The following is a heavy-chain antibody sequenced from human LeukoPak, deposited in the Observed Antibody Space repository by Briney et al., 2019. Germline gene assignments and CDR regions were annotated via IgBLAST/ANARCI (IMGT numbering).Heavy chain of an antibody. Sequence: PGGSLRLSCAASGFTFSTYAITWVCQAPGRGLEWVSTIRGSGGSTYYADSVKGRFTISRDISKNTVYLQMNTLRAEDTAVYYCAGYCSGSNLYSGLVYGGQGTLVAVSS. CDR2: IRGSGGST. V-gene: IGHV3-23*01. J-gene: IGHJ4*02. D-gene: IGHD2-15*01. CDR3: AGYCSGSNLYSGLVY. CDR1: GFTFSTYA.